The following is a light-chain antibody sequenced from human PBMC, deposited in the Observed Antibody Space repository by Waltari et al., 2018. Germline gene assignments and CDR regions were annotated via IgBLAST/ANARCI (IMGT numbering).Light chain of an antibody. V-gene: IGKV3-11*01. CDR1: QSVSTF. CDR2: HAP. J-gene: IGKJ4*01. CDR3: QQRANWPPLT. Sequence: EIVLTQSPATLSLSPGERATLSCRASQSVSTFLAWYQQKPGQAPRLLIYHAPNRATGIPARCSGSGSGTDFTLTISSLEPEDFAVYYCQQRANWPPLTFGGGTKVEI.